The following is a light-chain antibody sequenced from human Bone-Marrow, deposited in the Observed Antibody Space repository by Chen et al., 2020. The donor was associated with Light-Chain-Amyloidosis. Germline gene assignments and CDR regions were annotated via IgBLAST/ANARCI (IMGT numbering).Light chain of an antibody. CDR3: QVWDGDSDHHVV. CDR2: YNN. CDR1: NIGIKS. J-gene: IGLJ2*01. Sequence: SYELTQPPSVSVAPGETARVTCGANNIGIKSVHWYQQKPGQAPVLVIYYNNVRPSGIPERFAGSNSGNTATLTISRVEAGDEADYYCQVWDGDSDHHVVFGRGTMLTVL. V-gene: IGLV3-21*04.